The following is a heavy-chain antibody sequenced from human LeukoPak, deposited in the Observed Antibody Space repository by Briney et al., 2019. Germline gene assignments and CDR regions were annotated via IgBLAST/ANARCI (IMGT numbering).Heavy chain of an antibody. CDR3: AREETRITMLRGVTYFEY. D-gene: IGHD3-10*01. Sequence: GGSLRLSCVASGFTFSSYAMTWVRQAPGKGLEWVSGISGSSGRTYYADSVKGRFTISRDNAKNSLYLQMNSLRAEDTAVYYCAREETRITMLRGVTYFEYWGQGTLVTVSS. J-gene: IGHJ4*02. CDR1: GFTFSSYA. V-gene: IGHV3-23*01. CDR2: ISGSSGRT.